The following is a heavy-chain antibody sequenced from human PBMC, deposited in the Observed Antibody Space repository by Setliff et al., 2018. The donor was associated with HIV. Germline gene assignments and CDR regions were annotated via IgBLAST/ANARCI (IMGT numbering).Heavy chain of an antibody. J-gene: IGHJ1*01. CDR2: IYPGDSDT. V-gene: IGHV5-51*01. D-gene: IGHD2-21*01. Sequence: PGESLKISCKGSGYSFTNYWIGWVRQMPGKGLEWMGIIYPGDSDTRYSPSFQGQVTISADKSTSTAYLVWSSLRASDTAMYYCATSDYGGDSGHFQHWGQGTLVTVSS. CDR1: GYSFTNYW. CDR3: ATSDYGGDSGHFQH.